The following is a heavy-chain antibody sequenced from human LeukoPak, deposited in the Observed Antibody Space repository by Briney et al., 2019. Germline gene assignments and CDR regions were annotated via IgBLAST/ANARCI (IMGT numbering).Heavy chain of an antibody. CDR1: GGSINSGSYY. Sequence: SQTLSLTCTVSGGSINSGSYYWSWIRQPAGKGLEWIGRIYTSGSTNYNPSLKSRVTISVDTSKNQFSLKLSSVTAADTAVYYCARDGEDGYNLYNWFDPWGQGTLVTVSS. J-gene: IGHJ5*02. V-gene: IGHV4-61*02. CDR2: IYTSGST. D-gene: IGHD5-24*01. CDR3: ARDGEDGYNLYNWFDP.